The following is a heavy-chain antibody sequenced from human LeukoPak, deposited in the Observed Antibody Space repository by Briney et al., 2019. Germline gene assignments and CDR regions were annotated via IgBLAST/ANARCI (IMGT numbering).Heavy chain of an antibody. D-gene: IGHD1-7*01. CDR2: IYHSGST. CDR1: GYSISSGYY. J-gene: IGHJ4*02. V-gene: IGHV4-38-2*02. CDR3: ATSINWSYFFYFDY. Sequence: SSETLSLTCTVSGYSISSGYYWGWIRPPPGKGLEWIGSIYHSGSTYYNPSLKSRVTISVDTSKNQFSLKLSSVTAADTAVYYCATSINWSYFFYFDYWGQGTLVTVSS.